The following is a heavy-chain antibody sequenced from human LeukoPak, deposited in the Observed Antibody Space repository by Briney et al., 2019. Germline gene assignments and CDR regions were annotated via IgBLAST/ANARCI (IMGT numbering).Heavy chain of an antibody. J-gene: IGHJ4*02. CDR2: IWYDGSNK. V-gene: IGHV3-33*01. Sequence: SGGSLRLSCAVSGFTFSSYGMHWVRQAPGKGLEWVAVIWYDGSNKYYADSVKGRFTISRDNSKNTLYLQMNSLRAEDTAVYYCARDRLVPAATPHFDYWGQGTLVTVSS. D-gene: IGHD2-2*01. CDR3: ARDRLVPAATPHFDY. CDR1: GFTFSSYG.